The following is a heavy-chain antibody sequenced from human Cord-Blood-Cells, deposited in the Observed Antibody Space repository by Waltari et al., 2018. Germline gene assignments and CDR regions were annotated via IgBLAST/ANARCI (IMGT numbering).Heavy chain of an antibody. D-gene: IGHD4-17*01. CDR2: IYPGDSDT. CDR1: GYSFTSYW. V-gene: IGHV5-51*01. Sequence: EVQLVQSGAEVKKPGESLKISCKGSGYSFTSYWIGWVPQMPGKGLEWMGIIYPGDSDTRYSPSFQGQVTISADKSISTAYLQWSSLKASDTAMYYCARRRMTTVTNDAFDIWGQGTMVTVSS. J-gene: IGHJ3*02. CDR3: ARRRMTTVTNDAFDI.